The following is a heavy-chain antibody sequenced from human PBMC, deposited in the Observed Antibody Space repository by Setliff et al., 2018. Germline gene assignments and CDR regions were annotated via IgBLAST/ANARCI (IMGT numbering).Heavy chain of an antibody. CDR1: GVTIGGNNYYY. CDR2: IYTDGTT. Sequence: PSETLSLTCSLSGVTIGGNNYYYWAWFRQPAGKGLEWVGRIYTDGTTNYNPSLKSRVTVSLDTSKNQFSLKLTSMTAADTAVYYCARDQWVRSPPLYFSYSMDVWGQGTTVTVS. D-gene: IGHD5-12*01. V-gene: IGHV4-4*07. J-gene: IGHJ6*02. CDR3: ARDQWVRSPPLYFSYSMDV.